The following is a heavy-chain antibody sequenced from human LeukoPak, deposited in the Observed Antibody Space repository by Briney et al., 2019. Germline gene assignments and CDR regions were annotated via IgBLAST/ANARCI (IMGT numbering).Heavy chain of an antibody. CDR1: GYTFTSYG. CDR2: ISAYNGNT. J-gene: IGHJ6*03. CDR3: ARGGYYDSSGYYQLWPDYYYYYYMDV. Sequence: ASVKVSCKASGYTFTSYGISWVRQAPGQGLEWMGWISAYNGNTNYAQKLQGRVTMTTDTSTSTAYMELSSLRSEDTAVYYCARGGYYDSSGYYQLWPDYYYYYYMDVWGKGTTVTVSS. V-gene: IGHV1-18*01. D-gene: IGHD3-22*01.